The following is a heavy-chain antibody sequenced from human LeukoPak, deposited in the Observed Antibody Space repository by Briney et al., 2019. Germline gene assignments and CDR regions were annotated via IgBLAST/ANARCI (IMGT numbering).Heavy chain of an antibody. CDR2: IYPGDADT. J-gene: IGHJ5*02. CDR3: ARRGSTAEWFDP. Sequence: GESLKISCNGSGYSFTTYWIGWVRQLPGKGLEWMGTIYPGDADTRYSPSFQGQVTISADKSITTAYLQWSSLKASDTAIYYCARRGSTAEWFDPWGQGTLVTVSS. D-gene: IGHD5/OR15-5a*01. V-gene: IGHV5-51*01. CDR1: GYSFTTYW.